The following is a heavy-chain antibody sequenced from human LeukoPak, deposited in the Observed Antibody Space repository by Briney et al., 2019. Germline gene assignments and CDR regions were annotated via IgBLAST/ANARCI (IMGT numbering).Heavy chain of an antibody. J-gene: IGHJ2*01. CDR3: ARHRPGGTGDPTLQYFDL. D-gene: IGHD1-26*01. CDR2: IYYSGST. CDR1: GGSISSGDYY. Sequence: SETLSLTFTVSGGSISSGDYYWSWIRQHPGKGLEWIGYIYYSGSTYYNPSLKSRVTISVDTSKNQFSLKLSSVTAADTAAYYCARHRPGGTGDPTLQYFDLRGRGSVVTVSS. V-gene: IGHV4-31*03.